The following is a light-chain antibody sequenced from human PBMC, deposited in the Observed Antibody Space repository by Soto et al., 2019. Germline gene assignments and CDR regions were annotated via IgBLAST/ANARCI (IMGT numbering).Light chain of an antibody. Sequence: IVMTQSPATLSVSPGERATLSCRASQSVSSNLAWYQQQPGQTTKLLIYVASTRATGIPARFSGSGSGTEFTLTISSLQSEDFAVYYCQQYNVWPLTFGGGTKVEFK. CDR1: QSVSSN. J-gene: IGKJ4*01. CDR2: VAS. V-gene: IGKV3-15*01. CDR3: QQYNVWPLT.